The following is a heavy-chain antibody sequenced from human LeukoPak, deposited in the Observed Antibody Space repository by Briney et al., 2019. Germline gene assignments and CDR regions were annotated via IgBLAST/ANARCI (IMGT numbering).Heavy chain of an antibody. CDR1: GGSISSYY. CDR2: IYYSGST. J-gene: IGHJ3*02. D-gene: IGHD3-22*01. CDR3: ARHKRGIVVDAFDI. Sequence: PSETLSLTCTVSGGSISSYYWSWIRQPPGKGLEWIGYIYYSGSTNYNPSLKSRGTISVDTSKNQFSLKLSSVTAADTAVYYCARHKRGIVVDAFDIWGQGTMVTVSS. V-gene: IGHV4-59*08.